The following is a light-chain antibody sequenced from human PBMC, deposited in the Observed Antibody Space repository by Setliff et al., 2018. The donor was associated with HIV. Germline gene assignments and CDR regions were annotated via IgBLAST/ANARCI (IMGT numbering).Light chain of an antibody. CDR2: EGN. J-gene: IGLJ1*01. CDR3: CSFAGSYTYV. Sequence: QSALTQPASVSGSPGQSITISCTGTSSDVGSYNLVSWYQQHPGKAPKLIIYEGNKRPSGVSTRFSGSKSGNTASLTISGLQAEDEADYYCCSFAGSYTYVFGTGTKV. CDR1: SSDVGSYNL. V-gene: IGLV2-23*01.